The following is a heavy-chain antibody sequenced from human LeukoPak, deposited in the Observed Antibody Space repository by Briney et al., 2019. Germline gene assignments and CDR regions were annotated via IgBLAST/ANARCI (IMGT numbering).Heavy chain of an antibody. CDR1: GFTFSSYA. J-gene: IGHJ1*01. CDR2: SSSSSYI. CDR3: ARVLDHYDSSHQH. D-gene: IGHD3-22*01. Sequence: GGSLRLSCAASGFTFSSYAMSWVRQAPGKGLEWVSSSSSSSYIYYADSVKGRFTISRDNAKNSLYLRMNSLRAEDTAVYYCARVLDHYDSSHQHWGQGTLVTVSS. V-gene: IGHV3-21*01.